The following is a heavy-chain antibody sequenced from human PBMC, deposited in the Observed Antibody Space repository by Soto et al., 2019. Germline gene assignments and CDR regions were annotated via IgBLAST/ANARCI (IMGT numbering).Heavy chain of an antibody. J-gene: IGHJ3*02. CDR3: ARGIPDYDYIWGSYLDI. D-gene: IGHD3-16*02. CDR2: INPSGGST. CDR1: GYTFTSYY. V-gene: IGHV1-46*03. Sequence: ASVKVSCKASGYTFTSYYMHWVRQAPGQGLEWMGIINPSGGSTSYAQKFQGRVTMTRDTSTSTVYMELSSLRSEDTAVYYCARGIPDYDYIWGSYLDIWGQGTMVTVSS.